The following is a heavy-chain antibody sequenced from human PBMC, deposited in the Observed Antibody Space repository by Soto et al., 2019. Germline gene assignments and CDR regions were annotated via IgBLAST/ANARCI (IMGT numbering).Heavy chain of an antibody. J-gene: IGHJ6*03. D-gene: IGHD3-10*01. Sequence: QVQLQQWGAGLLKPSETLSLTCAVYGGSFSGYYWSWIRQPPGKGLEWIGEINHSGSTNYNPSLKSRVTISVDTSKNQFSLKLNSVTAADTAVYYCATGYGSGSYYNNYYYYMDVWGKGTTVTVSS. CDR1: GGSFSGYY. V-gene: IGHV4-34*01. CDR3: ATGYGSGSYYNNYYYYMDV. CDR2: INHSGST.